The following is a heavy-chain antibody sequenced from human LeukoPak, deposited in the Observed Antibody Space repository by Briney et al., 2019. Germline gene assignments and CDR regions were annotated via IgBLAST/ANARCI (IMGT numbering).Heavy chain of an antibody. V-gene: IGHV3-11*01. J-gene: IGHJ6*02. Sequence: PGGSLRLSCAASGFTFSDYCLSWIRQAPGKGLEWVSYITSSGSTIYYVDSVKGRFTFSRDNAKNPLFLQMNSLRAEDTAVYYCVRGGFGTAAGTPPYGMDVWGQGTTVTVSS. CDR3: VRGGFGTAAGTPPYGMDV. CDR2: ITSSGSTI. CDR1: GFTFSDYC. D-gene: IGHD6-13*01.